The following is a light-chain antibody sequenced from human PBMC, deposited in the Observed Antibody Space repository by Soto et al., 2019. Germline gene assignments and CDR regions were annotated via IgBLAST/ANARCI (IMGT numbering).Light chain of an antibody. CDR2: AAS. V-gene: IGKV1-39*01. CDR1: QSISNY. J-gene: IGKJ1*01. CDR3: QQSYSTPWT. Sequence: IQMTQSPSSLPASVGDRVSITCLASQSISNYLNWYQQIPGEAPKVLIYAASSLQSGVPPRFSGSGSGTDFTLTISALQPEDFATYYCQQSYSTPWTFGQGTKVDIK.